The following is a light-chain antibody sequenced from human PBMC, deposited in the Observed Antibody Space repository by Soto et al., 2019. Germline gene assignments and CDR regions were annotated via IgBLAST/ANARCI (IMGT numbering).Light chain of an antibody. CDR2: DTS. CDR3: QQRSDWPPTWT. V-gene: IGKV3-11*01. J-gene: IGKJ1*01. Sequence: EIVLTQSPATLSLSPGERATLSCRASQIVSSSLAWYQQKPGQAPRLLIYDTSNRATSIPARFSGSGSGTDFTLTISRLEPEDFAVYYCQQRSDWPPTWTFGQGTKVDMK. CDR1: QIVSSS.